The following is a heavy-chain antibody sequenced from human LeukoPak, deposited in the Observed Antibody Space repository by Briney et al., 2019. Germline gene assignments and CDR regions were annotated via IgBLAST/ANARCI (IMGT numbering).Heavy chain of an antibody. J-gene: IGHJ5*02. Sequence: GGSLRLSCAASGFTFSKAWMTWVRQAPGKGLEWVGRVKSKTDGGATDYAVPVKGRFTISRDESKKTLYLQMNRLKTEDTAVYYCITFSPWELRGVPWGQGTLVTVSS. V-gene: IGHV3-15*01. CDR3: ITFSPWELRGVP. CDR2: VKSKTDGGAT. D-gene: IGHD1-7*01. CDR1: GFTFSKAW.